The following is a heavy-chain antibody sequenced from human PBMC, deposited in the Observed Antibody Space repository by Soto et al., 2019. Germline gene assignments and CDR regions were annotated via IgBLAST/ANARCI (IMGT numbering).Heavy chain of an antibody. CDR1: GGTFSNYP. CDR3: ARGNHRWLQLWYFDL. D-gene: IGHD5-12*01. V-gene: IGHV1-69*12. Sequence: QIQLVQSGAEVKKPGSSVKVSCKASGGTFSNYPISWVRQAPGQGLEWMGGIIPIFGTVNYAQQFQGRVTITADESTSTAYMELSSLRSEDTAVYYCARGNHRWLQLWYFDLWGRGTRVTVSS. J-gene: IGHJ2*01. CDR2: IIPIFGTV.